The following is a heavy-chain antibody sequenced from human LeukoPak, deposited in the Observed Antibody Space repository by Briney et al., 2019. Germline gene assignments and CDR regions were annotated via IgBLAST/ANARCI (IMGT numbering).Heavy chain of an antibody. CDR2: IYYSGST. CDR1: GGFISSSSYY. CDR3: AGDSSGWYPPTFDY. D-gene: IGHD6-19*01. J-gene: IGHJ4*02. V-gene: IGHV4-39*01. Sequence: SETLSLTCTVSGGFISSSSYYWGWIRQPPGKGLEWIGSIYYSGSTYYNPSLKSRVTISVDTSKSQFSLKLSSVTAADTAVYYCAGDSSGWYPPTFDYWGQGTLVTVSS.